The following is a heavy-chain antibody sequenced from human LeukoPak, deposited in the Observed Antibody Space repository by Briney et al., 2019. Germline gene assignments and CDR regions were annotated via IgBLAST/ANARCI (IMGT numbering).Heavy chain of an antibody. J-gene: IGHJ4*02. CDR2: IIPIFGTA. CDR3: ARDRYCSSTSCYYDFDY. CDR1: GGTFSSYA. Sequence: ASVKVSCKASGGTFSSYAISWVRQAPGQGLEWMGGIIPIFGTANYAQKFQGRVTITADESTSTAYMELSSLRSEDTAVYYCARDRYCSSTSCYYDFDYWGQGTLVTVSS. D-gene: IGHD2-2*01. V-gene: IGHV1-69*13.